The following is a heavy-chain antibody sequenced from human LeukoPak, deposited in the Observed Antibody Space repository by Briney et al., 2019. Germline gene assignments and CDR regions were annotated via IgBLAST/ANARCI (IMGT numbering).Heavy chain of an antibody. D-gene: IGHD5-24*01. CDR2: ITNDGSST. CDR3: TRVGYIDEGIDY. J-gene: IGHJ4*02. CDR1: GLTFSSHW. Sequence: GSLRLSCAASGLTFSSHWMHWVRRAPGKGLVWVSRITNDGSSTTYADSVKGRFTISRDNAKNSLYLQMNSLRAEDTAIYYCTRVGYIDEGIDYWGQGTLVTVSS. V-gene: IGHV3-74*01.